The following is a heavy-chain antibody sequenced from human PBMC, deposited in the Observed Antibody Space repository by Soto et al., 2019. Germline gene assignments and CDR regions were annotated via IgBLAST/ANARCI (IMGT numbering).Heavy chain of an antibody. J-gene: IGHJ6*02. CDR3: ARDLAAVAGTDYYYGMDG. CDR1: GGTFSSYA. D-gene: IGHD6-19*01. Sequence: SVKVSCKASGGTFSSYAISWVRQAPGQGLEWMGGIIPIFGTANYAQKFQGRVTITADKSTSTAYMELSSLRSEDTAVYYCARDLAAVAGTDYYYGMDGWGQGTTVTVSS. CDR2: IIPIFGTA. V-gene: IGHV1-69*06.